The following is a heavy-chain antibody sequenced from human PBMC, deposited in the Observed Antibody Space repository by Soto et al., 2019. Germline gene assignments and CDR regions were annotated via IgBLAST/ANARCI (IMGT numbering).Heavy chain of an antibody. CDR3: ARVKSVISQYYFDH. D-gene: IGHD3-10*01. CDR1: GGSMKTNGYY. V-gene: IGHV4-31*03. Sequence: SETLSLTCTVSGGSMKTNGYYWSWVRQHPGKGLEWLGYIYQSGSSYYNPSLKSRVTLSVDTSENQFSLRLSSVTAADTAIYYCARVKSVISQYYFDHWGQGALVTVSS. J-gene: IGHJ4*02. CDR2: IYQSGSS.